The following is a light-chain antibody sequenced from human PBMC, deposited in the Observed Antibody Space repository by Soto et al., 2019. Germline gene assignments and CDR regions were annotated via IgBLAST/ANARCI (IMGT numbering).Light chain of an antibody. J-gene: IGLJ1*01. V-gene: IGLV2-8*01. CDR3: SSYAGSNNFV. CDR2: EVS. CDR1: SSDVGGYNY. Sequence: QSVLTQPPSASGSPGQSVTISCTGTSSDVGGYNYVSWYQQHPGKAPKLMIYEVSKRPSGVPDRLSSSKSGNTASLTVSGLQAEDEADYYCSSYAGSNNFVFGTGTKVTVL.